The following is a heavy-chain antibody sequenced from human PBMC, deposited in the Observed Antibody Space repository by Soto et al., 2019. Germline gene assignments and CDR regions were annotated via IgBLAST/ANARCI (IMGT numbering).Heavy chain of an antibody. CDR3: AKRATGTYFDY. J-gene: IGHJ4*02. Sequence: EVQLLESGGGLVQPGGSLRLSCAASGFTFSNYAMNWVRQAPGKGLEWVSVISGSGGSTYYADSVKGRFTISRDNSKNTLYLQTNSLRAEDTAVYYCAKRATGTYFDYWGQGTLVTVSS. CDR2: ISGSGGST. CDR1: GFTFSNYA. D-gene: IGHD1-1*01. V-gene: IGHV3-23*01.